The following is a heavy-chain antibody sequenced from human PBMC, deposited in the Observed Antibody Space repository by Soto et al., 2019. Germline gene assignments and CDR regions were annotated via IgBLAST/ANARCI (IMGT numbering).Heavy chain of an antibody. V-gene: IGHV1-69*13. CDR3: ARGLRFLEWPTGSGPSSDYYYGMDV. CDR2: IIPIFGTA. CDR1: GGTFSSYA. D-gene: IGHD3-3*01. J-gene: IGHJ6*04. Sequence: SVKVSCKASGGTFSSYAISWVRQAPGQGLEWMGGIIPIFGTANYAQKFQGRVTITADESTSTAYMELSSLRSEDTAVYYCARGLRFLEWPTGSGPSSDYYYGMDVWGEGTTVTVSS.